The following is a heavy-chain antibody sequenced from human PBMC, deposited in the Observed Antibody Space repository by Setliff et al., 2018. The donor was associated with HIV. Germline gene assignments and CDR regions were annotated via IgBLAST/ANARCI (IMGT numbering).Heavy chain of an antibody. CDR3: ARDRVAVAVSLIYYYGMDV. Sequence: SETLSLTCTVSGGSISSHYWSWIRQPPGKGLEWIGSIYYSGSTNYNPSLKSRVTISVDTSKNQFSLKLSSVTAADTAVYYCARDRVAVAVSLIYYYGMDVWGQGTTVTAP. J-gene: IGHJ6*02. CDR1: GGSISSHY. V-gene: IGHV4-59*11. CDR2: IYYSGST. D-gene: IGHD6-19*01.